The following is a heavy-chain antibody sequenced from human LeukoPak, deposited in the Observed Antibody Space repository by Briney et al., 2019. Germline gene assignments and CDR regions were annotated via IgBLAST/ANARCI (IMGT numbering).Heavy chain of an antibody. CDR2: INHSGST. J-gene: IGHJ3*02. CDR1: GGSFSGYY. CDR3: ARDCSIQYYYDSSGYCLDAFDI. Sequence: KPSETLSLTCAVYGGSFSGYYWSWIRQPPGKGLEWIGEINHSGSTNYNPSLKSRVTISVDTSKNQFSLKLSSVTAADTVVYYCARDCSIQYYYDSSGYCLDAFDIWGQGTMVTVSS. V-gene: IGHV4-34*01. D-gene: IGHD3-22*01.